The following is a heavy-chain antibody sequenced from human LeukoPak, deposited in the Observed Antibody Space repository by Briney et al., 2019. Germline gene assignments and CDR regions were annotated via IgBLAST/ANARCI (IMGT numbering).Heavy chain of an antibody. J-gene: IGHJ4*02. D-gene: IGHD3-22*01. CDR3: ARGGTGYYDSSGYYLDY. CDR1: GYTFTSYD. CDR2: MNPNSGNT. V-gene: IGHV1-8*01. Sequence: ASVKVSCKASGYTFTSYDINWVRQATGQGLEWVGWMNPNSGNTGYAQKFQGRVTMTRNTSISTAYMELSSLRSEDTAVYYCARGGTGYYDSSGYYLDYWGQGTLVAVSS.